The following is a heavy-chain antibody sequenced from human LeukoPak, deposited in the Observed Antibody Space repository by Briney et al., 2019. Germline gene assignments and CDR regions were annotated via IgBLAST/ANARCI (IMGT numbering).Heavy chain of an antibody. CDR2: IRSKAYGGTT. CDR3: VRTHYYDTSGSNWFDP. J-gene: IGHJ5*02. D-gene: IGHD3-22*01. V-gene: IGHV3-49*04. Sequence: GGSLRLSCTASGFTFGDYAMSRVRQAPGKGLEWVTFIRSKAYGGTTEYAASVKGRFTISRDDSKSIAYLQMNSLKTEDTAVYYCVRTHYYDTSGSNWFDPWGQGTLVTVSS. CDR1: GFTFGDYA.